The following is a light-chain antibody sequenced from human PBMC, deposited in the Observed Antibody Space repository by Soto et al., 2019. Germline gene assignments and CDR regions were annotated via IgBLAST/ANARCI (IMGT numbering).Light chain of an antibody. V-gene: IGKV1-17*01. CDR1: QGIRND. Sequence: DIQMTQFPSSLSASVGDRVTITCRASQGIRNDLGWYQQKPGKAPKRLIYAASSLQSGAPSRFSGSGSGTEFSLAISSLQPEDSATFYWLQHSTYPLTFGQGTKVESK. CDR2: AAS. J-gene: IGKJ1*01. CDR3: LQHSTYPLT.